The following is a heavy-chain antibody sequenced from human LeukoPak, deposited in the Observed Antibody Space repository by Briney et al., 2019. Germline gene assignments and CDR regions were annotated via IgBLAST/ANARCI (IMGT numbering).Heavy chain of an antibody. CDR1: GYAFTGHY. CDR2: INPNSGGT. J-gene: IGHJ3*02. CDR3: ASFHDDTTGYYYVDAFDI. Sequence: ASVKVSCKASGYAFTGHYIHWVRQAPGQGLEWMGWINPNSGGTNYAQKFQGRVTMTRDTSISTAYMELSRLRSDDTAVYYCASFHDDTTGYYYVDAFDIWGQGTLVTVSS. D-gene: IGHD3-22*01. V-gene: IGHV1-2*02.